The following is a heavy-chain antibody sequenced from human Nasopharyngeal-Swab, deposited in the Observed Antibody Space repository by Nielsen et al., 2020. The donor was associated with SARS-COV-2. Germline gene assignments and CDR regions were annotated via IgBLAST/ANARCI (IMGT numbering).Heavy chain of an antibody. D-gene: IGHD6-19*01. V-gene: IGHV4-4*02. CDR1: GGSISSSNW. Sequence: GSLRLSCAVSGGSISSSNWWRWVRQPPGKGLEWLGEIYHSGITNYNQSLKNRVTISVDKSKNQFSLKLSSVTAADTAVYYCARDSSGWVYGMDVWGQGTTVTVSS. CDR2: IYHSGIT. J-gene: IGHJ6*02. CDR3: ARDSSGWVYGMDV.